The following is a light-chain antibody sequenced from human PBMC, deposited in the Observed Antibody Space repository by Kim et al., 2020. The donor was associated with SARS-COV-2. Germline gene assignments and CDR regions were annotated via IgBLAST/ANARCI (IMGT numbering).Light chain of an antibody. CDR2: END. V-gene: IGLV6-57*01. Sequence: NFMLTQPHSVSESPRETVTISCTRSSGSIASNYVQWHQQRPGSSPTTVIYENDQRPAGVPERFSGSIDTSSNSASLSISGLDADDEADYYCQSYDNNNWVFGGGTRLTVL. J-gene: IGLJ3*02. CDR3: QSYDNNNWV. CDR1: SGSIASNY.